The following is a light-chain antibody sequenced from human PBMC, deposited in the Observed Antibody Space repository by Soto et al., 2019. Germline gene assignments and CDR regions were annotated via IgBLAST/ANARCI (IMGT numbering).Light chain of an antibody. J-gene: IGLJ1*01. Sequence: NFMLTQPHSVSESPGKTATISCTGSSGSIASNYVQWYQQRPGSAPTTVIYEDNQRPSGVPDRFSGSIDSSSNSASLTISGLKTEDEADYYCQSYNSNNHGVFGTGTKLTVL. CDR3: QSYNSNNHGV. CDR1: SGSIASNY. V-gene: IGLV6-57*02. CDR2: EDN.